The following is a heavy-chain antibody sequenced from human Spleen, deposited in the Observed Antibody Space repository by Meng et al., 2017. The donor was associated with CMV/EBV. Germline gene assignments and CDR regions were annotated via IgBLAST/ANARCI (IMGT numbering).Heavy chain of an antibody. V-gene: IGHV3-23*03. D-gene: IGHD2-15*01. Sequence: GASLKISCAASDFTFSSYAMSWVRQAPGKGLEWVSIIYRDDDGKYSADSIKGRFTISRDDSKNRLYLQMNILTAEDTAVYYCAKALNRFVVYDYYGMDFWGQGTTVTVSS. CDR3: AKALNRFVVYDYYGMDF. J-gene: IGHJ6*02. CDR2: IYRDDDGK. CDR1: DFTFSSYA.